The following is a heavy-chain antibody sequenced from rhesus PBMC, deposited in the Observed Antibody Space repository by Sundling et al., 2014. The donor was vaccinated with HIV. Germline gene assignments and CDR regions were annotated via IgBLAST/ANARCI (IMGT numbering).Heavy chain of an antibody. CDR2: IDPEDGEA. J-gene: IGHJ4*01. D-gene: IGHD1-26*01. CDR1: GYTFTDSY. CDR3: AAGNWKIAY. V-gene: IGHV1-111*02. Sequence: EVQLVQSGAEVKKPGASVKISCKASGYTFTDSYVHWVRQAPGKGLEWVGHIDPEDGEADYAQRLQDRVTITADTSTETTYIELSSLKSEDTAIYYCAAGNWKIAYWGQGVLVTVSS.